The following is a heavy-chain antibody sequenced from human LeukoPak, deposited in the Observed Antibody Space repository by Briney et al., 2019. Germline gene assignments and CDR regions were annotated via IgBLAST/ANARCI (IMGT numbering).Heavy chain of an antibody. CDR3: ARVATMVRVPLDALDI. D-gene: IGHD3-10*01. V-gene: IGHV3-48*03. CDR1: GFSFSSYA. CDR2: ISRSGNTI. Sequence: PGGPLRLSCAASGFSFSSYAVSWVPQAPGKGLEGISYISRSGNTIYYADSVKGRFTTSRDNAKNSLYLQMNSLRVEDTAVYYCARVATMVRVPLDALDIWGQGTMVSVSS. J-gene: IGHJ3*02.